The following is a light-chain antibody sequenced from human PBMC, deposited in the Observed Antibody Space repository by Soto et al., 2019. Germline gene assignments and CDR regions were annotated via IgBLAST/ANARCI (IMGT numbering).Light chain of an antibody. Sequence: DIQMTQSPSYVAASVGDRVTITCRASQGISSWLAWHQQKQGKXXKXXIYAASSLQSGVPSRFSGSGSGTDLTITISSLQPEDCETYDCQQANSFPITFGQGTRLEIK. CDR3: QQANSFPIT. CDR2: AAS. V-gene: IGKV1-12*01. J-gene: IGKJ5*01. CDR1: QGISSW.